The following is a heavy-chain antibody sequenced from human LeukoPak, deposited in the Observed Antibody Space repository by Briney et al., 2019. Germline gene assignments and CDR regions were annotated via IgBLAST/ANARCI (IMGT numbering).Heavy chain of an antibody. V-gene: IGHV3-30*02. CDR2: IRYDGSNK. CDR3: AKADTLSIAVAD. CDR1: GFTFSSYG. J-gene: IGHJ4*02. D-gene: IGHD6-19*01. Sequence: GGSLRLSCAASGFTFSSYGMHGVRQAPGKGLEWVAFIRYDGSNKYYADSVKGRFTISRDNSKNTLYLQMNSLRAEDTAVYYCAKADTLSIAVADWGQGTLVTVSS.